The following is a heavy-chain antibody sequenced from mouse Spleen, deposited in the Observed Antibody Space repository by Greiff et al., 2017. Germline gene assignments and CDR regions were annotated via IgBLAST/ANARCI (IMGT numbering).Heavy chain of an antibody. CDR2: ISYDGSN. D-gene: IGHD1-1*01. J-gene: IGHJ2*01. CDR1: GYSITSGYY. V-gene: IGHV3-6*01. CDR3: ARGPFITTVVDY. Sequence: EVQLQESGPGLVKPSQSLSLTCSVTGYSITSGYYWNWIRQFPGNKLEWMGYISYDGSNNYNPSLKNRISITRDTSKNQFFLKLNSVTTEDTATYYCARGPFITTVVDYWGQGTTLTVSS.